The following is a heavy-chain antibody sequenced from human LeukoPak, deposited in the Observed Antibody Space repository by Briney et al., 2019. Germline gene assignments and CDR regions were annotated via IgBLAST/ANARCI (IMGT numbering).Heavy chain of an antibody. V-gene: IGHV3-23*01. Sequence: GGSLRLSCAASGFTFSSYAMSWVRQAPGKGLEWVSAISGSGGSTYYADSVKGRFTISRDNSKNTLYLQMNRLRAEDTAVYYCAKDPVRGVIITLSGSFDYWGQGTLVTVSS. CDR1: GFTFSSYA. J-gene: IGHJ4*02. D-gene: IGHD3-10*01. CDR2: ISGSGGST. CDR3: AKDPVRGVIITLSGSFDY.